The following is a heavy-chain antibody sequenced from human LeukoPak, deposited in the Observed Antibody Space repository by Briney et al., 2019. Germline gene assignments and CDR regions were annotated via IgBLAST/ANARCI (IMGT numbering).Heavy chain of an antibody. Sequence: SETLSLTCAVYGGSFSGYYWSWIRQPPGEGLEWIGEINHSGSTNYNPSLKSRVTISVDTSKNQFSLKLSSVTAADTAVYYCARGLGGVIPFFDYWGQGTLVTVSS. CDR1: GGSFSGYY. D-gene: IGHD3-16*02. J-gene: IGHJ4*02. CDR3: ARGLGGVIPFFDY. V-gene: IGHV4-34*01. CDR2: INHSGST.